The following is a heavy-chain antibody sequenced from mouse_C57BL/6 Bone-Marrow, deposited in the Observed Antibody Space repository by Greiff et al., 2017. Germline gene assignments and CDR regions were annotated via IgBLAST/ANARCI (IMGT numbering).Heavy chain of an antibody. Sequence: VQLQQSGPELVKPGASVKISCKASGYAFSSSWMNWVKQRPGKGLEWIGRIYPGDGDTNYNGKFKGKATLTAHKASSTAYMQLSSLTSEDSAVYFCARKLNYWGQGTTLTVSS. CDR1: GYAFSSSW. J-gene: IGHJ2*01. V-gene: IGHV1-82*01. D-gene: IGHD4-1*01. CDR3: ARKLNY. CDR2: IYPGDGDT.